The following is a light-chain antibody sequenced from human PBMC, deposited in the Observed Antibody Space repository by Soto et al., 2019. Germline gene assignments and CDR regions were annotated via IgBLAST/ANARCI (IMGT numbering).Light chain of an antibody. CDR3: MQALQTPLT. CDR1: QSLLHSSGSNW. V-gene: IGKV2-28*01. CDR2: FGS. Sequence: DIVMTQSPLSLPVTPGEPASISCRSSQSLLHSSGSNWLDWYLQKPGQSPQLLIYFGSNRSSGVPDRFSGSGSGTDFTRKISRVEAEDVGVYYCMQALQTPLTFGGGTRVAIK. J-gene: IGKJ4*01.